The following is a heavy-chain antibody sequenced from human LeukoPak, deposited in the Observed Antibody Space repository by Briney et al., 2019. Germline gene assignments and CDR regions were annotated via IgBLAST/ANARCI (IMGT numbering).Heavy chain of an antibody. CDR2: INHSGST. D-gene: IGHD3-10*01. J-gene: IGHJ4*02. Sequence: SETLSLTCAVYGGSFSGYYWSWIRQPPGKGLEWIGEINHSGSTNYNPSLKSRVTISVDTSKNQFSLKLSSVTAADTAVYYCAKSGSYYGSTSGWGQGTLVTVSP. CDR3: AKSGSYYGSTSG. V-gene: IGHV4-34*01. CDR1: GGSFSGYY.